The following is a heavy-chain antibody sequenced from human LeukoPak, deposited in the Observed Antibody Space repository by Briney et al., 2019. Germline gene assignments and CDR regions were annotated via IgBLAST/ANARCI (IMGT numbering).Heavy chain of an antibody. Sequence: ASVKVSCKASGYMFVGYHMNWVRQAPGQGLEWVGWVNPNNGDTNYAPKFQGRVILTRDPSISTAYLELTSLKFDDTAVYYCTRGGSRFDSWGQGSLVTVSS. CDR3: TRGGSRFDS. CDR2: VNPNNGDT. D-gene: IGHD3-16*01. J-gene: IGHJ5*01. V-gene: IGHV1-2*02. CDR1: GYMFVGYH.